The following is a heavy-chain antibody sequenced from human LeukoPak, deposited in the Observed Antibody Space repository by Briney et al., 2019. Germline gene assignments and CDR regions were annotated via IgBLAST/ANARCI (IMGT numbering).Heavy chain of an antibody. D-gene: IGHD3-22*01. CDR3: ARHGYGNPGNWFDP. V-gene: IGHV4-34*01. CDR2: INHSGSP. Sequence: PADTLSLTCALYGGFFSGFHWSWIPHPPGKGLEWIGQINHSGSPNHNPPLKSRITISVDTSKNQFSLKLSVVTAAGTAVYYCARHGYGNPGNWFDPWGQGTLVTVSS. CDR1: GGFFSGFH. J-gene: IGHJ5*02.